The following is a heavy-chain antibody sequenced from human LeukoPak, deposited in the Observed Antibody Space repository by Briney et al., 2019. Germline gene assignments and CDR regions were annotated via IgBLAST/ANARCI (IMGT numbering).Heavy chain of an antibody. D-gene: IGHD3-10*02. Sequence: GGSVRLSCAGYGFTFSSYSMNWVRQAPGKGLEWVSYISSSGSTIYYADSVKGRFTISRDNAKNSLYLQMNSLRAEDTAVYYCAELGITMIGGVWGKGTTVTISS. J-gene: IGHJ6*04. CDR3: AELGITMIGGV. V-gene: IGHV3-48*04. CDR2: ISSSGSTI. CDR1: GFTFSSYS.